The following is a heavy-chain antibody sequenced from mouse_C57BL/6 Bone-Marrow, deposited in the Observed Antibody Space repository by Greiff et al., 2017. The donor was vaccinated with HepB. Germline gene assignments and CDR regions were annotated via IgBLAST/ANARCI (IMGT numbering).Heavy chain of an antibody. V-gene: IGHV14-4*01. Sequence: VQLQQSGAELVRPGASVKLSCTASGFNIKDDYMHWVKQSPEQGLEWIGWIDPENGDTEYASKFQGKATITADTSSNTAYLQLSSLTSEDTAVYYCTTKGFDYWGQGTTLTVSS. CDR3: TTKGFDY. CDR1: GFNIKDDY. CDR2: IDPENGDT. J-gene: IGHJ2*01.